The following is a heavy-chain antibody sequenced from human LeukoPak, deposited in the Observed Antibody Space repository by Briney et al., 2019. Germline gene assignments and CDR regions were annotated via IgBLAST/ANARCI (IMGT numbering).Heavy chain of an antibody. V-gene: IGHV4-39*01. J-gene: IGHJ5*02. CDR3: ARTYYGDNWFDP. Sequence: SETLSLTCTVSGGSISSSSYYWGWIRQPPGKGLEWIGSIYYSGSTYYNPSLKSRVTISVDTSKNQFSLNLSSVTAADTAVYYCARTYYGDNWFDPWGQGTLVTVSS. CDR1: GGSISSSSYY. CDR2: IYYSGST. D-gene: IGHD3-10*01.